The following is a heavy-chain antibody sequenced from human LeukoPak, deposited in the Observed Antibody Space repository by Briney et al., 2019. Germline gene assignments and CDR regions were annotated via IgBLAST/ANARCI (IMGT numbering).Heavy chain of an antibody. D-gene: IGHD2-2*01. V-gene: IGHV1-69*13. CDR1: GGTFSSYA. J-gene: IGHJ5*02. CDR3: ARSQLLSHWFDP. CDR2: IIPIFGTA. Sequence: SVKVSCKASGGTFSSYAISWVRQAPGQGLEWMGGIIPIFGTANYAQKFQGRVTITADESTSTAYMELSSLRPEDTAVYYCARSQLLSHWFDPWGQGTLVTVSS.